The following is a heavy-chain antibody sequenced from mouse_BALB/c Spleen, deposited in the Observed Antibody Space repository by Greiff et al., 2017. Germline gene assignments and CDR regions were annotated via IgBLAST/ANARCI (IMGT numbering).Heavy chain of an antibody. CDR3: ARDQRLRLYYAMDY. J-gene: IGHJ4*01. CDR1: GFTFSSYG. V-gene: IGHV5-6-3*01. D-gene: IGHD1-2*01. Sequence: EVKLMESGGGLVQPGGSLKLSCAASGFTFSSYGMSWVRQTPDKRLELVATINSNGGSTYYPDSVKGRFTITRDNAKNTLYLQMSSLKSEDTAMYYCARDQRLRLYYAMDYWGQGTSVTVSS. CDR2: INSNGGST.